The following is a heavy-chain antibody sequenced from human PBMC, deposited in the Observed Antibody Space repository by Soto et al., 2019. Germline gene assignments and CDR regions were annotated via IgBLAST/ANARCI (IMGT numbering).Heavy chain of an antibody. V-gene: IGHV3-30*18. CDR1: GFTFSSYG. Sequence: GESLRISCAASGFTFSSYGMHWVRQAPGKGLEWVAVISYDGSNKYYADSVKGRFTISRDNSKNTLYLQMNSLRAEDTAVYYCAKDYRFGEYYYYYGMDVWGQGTTVTVSS. J-gene: IGHJ6*02. D-gene: IGHD3-10*01. CDR2: ISYDGSNK. CDR3: AKDYRFGEYYYYYGMDV.